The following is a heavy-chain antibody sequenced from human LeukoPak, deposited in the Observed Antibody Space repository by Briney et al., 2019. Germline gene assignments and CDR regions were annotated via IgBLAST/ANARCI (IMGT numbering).Heavy chain of an antibody. CDR2: INHSGST. D-gene: IGHD2-15*01. V-gene: IGHV4-34*01. CDR3: ARAVVVATHDY. J-gene: IGHJ4*02. Sequence: SETLSLTCAVYGGSFSGYYWSWIRQPPGKGLEWIGEINHSGSTNYNPSLKSRVTMSVDTSKNQFSLKLSSVTAADTAVYYCARAVVVATHDYWGQGTLVTVSS. CDR1: GGSFSGYY.